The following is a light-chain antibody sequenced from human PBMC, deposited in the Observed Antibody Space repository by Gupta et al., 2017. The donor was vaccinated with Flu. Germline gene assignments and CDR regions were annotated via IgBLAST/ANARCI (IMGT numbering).Light chain of an antibody. CDR3: LHDYGGNQGV. CDR2: STT. Sequence: TVTLTCASSTGAVTTDYYPNWIQQRPGQAHRALIYSTTNRHAWTPARFSGSLRGVKAALTLSGVQPEDEAEYYCLHDYGGNQGVFGGGTRLTVL. CDR1: TGAVTTDYY. V-gene: IGLV7-43*01. J-gene: IGLJ3*02.